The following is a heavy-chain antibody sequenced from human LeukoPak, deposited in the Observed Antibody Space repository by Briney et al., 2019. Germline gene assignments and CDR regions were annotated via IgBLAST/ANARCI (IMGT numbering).Heavy chain of an antibody. CDR2: IKPDGSEK. Sequence: PGGSLRLSCAASGFTFRTYWMTWVRQAPGKGPEWEASIKPDGSEKYYVDSVKGRFSISRDNAKNSLYLQMNSLRAEDTAVYYCARDEVWGQGTTVTVSS. CDR1: GFTFRTYW. V-gene: IGHV3-7*05. J-gene: IGHJ6*02. CDR3: ARDEV.